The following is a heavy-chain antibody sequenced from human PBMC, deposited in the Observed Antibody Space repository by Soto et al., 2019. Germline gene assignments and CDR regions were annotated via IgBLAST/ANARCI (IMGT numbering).Heavy chain of an antibody. CDR2: IYYNGNT. Sequence: QVQLQESGPGLVKPSETLSLTCSVSGGSISNYYWSWIRQPPGKGLEWIGYIYYNGNTHYNPSLRSRVTMSVDTSKNQFSLTLNSVTAADTAFYYCARAGLLVVPAGILQLDDWGQGSLVTVSS. CDR1: GGSISNYY. D-gene: IGHD2-2*01. J-gene: IGHJ4*02. V-gene: IGHV4-59*01. CDR3: ARAGLLVVPAGILQLDD.